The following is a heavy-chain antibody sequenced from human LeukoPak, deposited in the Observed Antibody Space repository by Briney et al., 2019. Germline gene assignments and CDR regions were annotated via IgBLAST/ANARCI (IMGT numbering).Heavy chain of an antibody. J-gene: IGHJ4*02. CDR1: VGSLSSSY. D-gene: IGHD6-6*01. CDR2: IYYSGST. CDR3: ASWNSSSSFGYFDY. V-gene: IGHV4-59*01. Sequence: SETLSPTCTVSVGSLSSSYWSWIRQPPRKGLGSVEYIYYSGSTNYIPSLKSRVTISVDTSKNQFSLKLSAVTASDTAAYFCASWNSSSSFGYFDYWGQGTLVTVSS.